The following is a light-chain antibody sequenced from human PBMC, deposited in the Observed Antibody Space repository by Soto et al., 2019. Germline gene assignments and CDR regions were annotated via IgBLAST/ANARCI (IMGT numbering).Light chain of an antibody. CDR3: QQYNSYSRYT. Sequence: DIQMTQSPSTLSASVGDRVTITCRASQSISSWLSWYQQKPGKAPKLLIYDASSLESGVPSRFIGSGSGTEFTLTISSLQPDDFATYYCQQYNSYSRYTFGQGTKLEIK. CDR1: QSISSW. V-gene: IGKV1-5*01. CDR2: DAS. J-gene: IGKJ2*01.